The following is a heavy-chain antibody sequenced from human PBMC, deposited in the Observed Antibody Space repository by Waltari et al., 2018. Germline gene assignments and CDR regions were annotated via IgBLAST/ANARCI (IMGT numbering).Heavy chain of an antibody. CDR2: IIPILGIA. Sequence: QVQLVQSGAEVKKPGSSVKVSCKASGGTFSSYPISWVRQAPGQGLEWMGRIIPILGIANYAQKFQGRVTITADKSTSTAYMELSSLRSEDTAVYYCARMGPLVSAGYFDYWGQGTLVTVSS. D-gene: IGHD6-13*01. CDR3: ARMGPLVSAGYFDY. CDR1: GGTFSSYP. J-gene: IGHJ4*02. V-gene: IGHV1-69*02.